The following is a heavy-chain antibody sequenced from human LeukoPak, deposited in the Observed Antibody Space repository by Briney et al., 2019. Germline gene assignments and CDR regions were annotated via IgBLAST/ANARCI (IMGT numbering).Heavy chain of an antibody. Sequence: PSETLSLTCTVSGGSISSYYWSWIRQPPGKGLEWIGYIYYSGSTNYNPSLKSRVTMSVDTSKNQFSLKLSSVTAADTAVYYCAREVAGPSRWFDPWGQGTLVTVSS. CDR1: GGSISSYY. D-gene: IGHD6-19*01. J-gene: IGHJ5*02. CDR3: AREVAGPSRWFDP. V-gene: IGHV4-59*12. CDR2: IYYSGST.